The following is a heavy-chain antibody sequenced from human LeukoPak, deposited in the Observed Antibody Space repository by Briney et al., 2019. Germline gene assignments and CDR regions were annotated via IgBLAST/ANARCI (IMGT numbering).Heavy chain of an antibody. CDR3: ARDSAGGVPAATHPYYYYYYMDV. CDR1: GFTFSSYW. V-gene: IGHV3-7*01. J-gene: IGHJ6*03. CDR2: IKHDGSEE. Sequence: GGSLRLSCVASGFTFSSYWMSWVRQAPGEGLEWVANIKHDGSEEYYVDSVKGRFIVSRDNAVNSLYLQMNSLRAEDTAVYYCARDSAGGVPAATHPYYYYYYMDVWGKGTTVTVSS. D-gene: IGHD2-2*01.